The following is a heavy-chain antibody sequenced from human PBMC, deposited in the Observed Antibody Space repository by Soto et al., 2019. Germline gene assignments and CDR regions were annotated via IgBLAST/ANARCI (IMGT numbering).Heavy chain of an antibody. CDR2: AYYRSQWYI. J-gene: IGHJ6*03. V-gene: IGHV6-1*01. CDR3: VREFEATSLDA. Sequence: PAHTLPLTCVISGGSVSSDTSAWNWIRHSPSRGLEWLGRAYYRSQWYIDFAGSVKSRLTINPDTSKNEVSLHLKSVTPEDTAMDYGVREFEATSLDARGTRTTVTVS. D-gene: IGHD1-1*01. CDR1: GGSVSSDTSA.